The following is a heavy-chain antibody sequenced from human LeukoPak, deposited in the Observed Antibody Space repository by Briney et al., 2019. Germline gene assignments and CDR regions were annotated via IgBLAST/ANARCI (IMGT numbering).Heavy chain of an antibody. CDR1: GFTFSTYG. CDR3: VGDLPNSGFAFAF. D-gene: IGHD5-12*01. Sequence: PGGSLRLSCATSGFTFSTYGMHWVRQAPGKGLEWVAFIWFDGSNEDYADSVKGRFTISRDNSKNTLFLQMNSLRAEDTAVYYCVGDLPNSGFAFAFWGQGTLVTVSS. J-gene: IGHJ4*02. CDR2: IWFDGSNE. V-gene: IGHV3-33*01.